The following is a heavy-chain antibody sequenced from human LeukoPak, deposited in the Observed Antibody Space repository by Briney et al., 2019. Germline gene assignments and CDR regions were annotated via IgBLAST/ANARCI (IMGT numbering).Heavy chain of an antibody. V-gene: IGHV4-34*01. Sequence: PSETLSLTCAVYGGSFSGYYWSWIRQPPGKGLEWIGGINHSGSTNYNPSLKSRVTISVDTSKNQFSLKLSSVTAADTAVYYCASIAVADKNDYWGQGTLVTVSS. CDR2: INHSGST. CDR3: ASIAVADKNDY. CDR1: GGSFSGYY. J-gene: IGHJ4*02. D-gene: IGHD6-19*01.